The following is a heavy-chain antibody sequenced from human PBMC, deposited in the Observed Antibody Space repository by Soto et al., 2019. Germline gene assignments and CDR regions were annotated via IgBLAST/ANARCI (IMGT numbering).Heavy chain of an antibody. CDR1: GFTFSSYG. CDR3: AREKYYYGSGSYYGWYFDL. J-gene: IGHJ2*01. CDR2: IWYDGSNK. Sequence: QVQLVESGGGVVQPGRSLRLSCAASGFTFSSYGMHWVRQAPGKGLEWVAVIWYDGSNKYYADSVKGRFTISRDNSKNTLYLQMNSLRAEDTAVYYCAREKYYYGSGSYYGWYFDLWGRSTLVTVSS. D-gene: IGHD3-10*01. V-gene: IGHV3-33*01.